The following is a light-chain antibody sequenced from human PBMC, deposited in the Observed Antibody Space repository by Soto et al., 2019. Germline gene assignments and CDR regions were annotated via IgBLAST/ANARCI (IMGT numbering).Light chain of an antibody. J-gene: IGLJ3*02. CDR2: SNH. Sequence: QSVLTQPPSASGTPGQTVTISCSGSSSNIGSNSVNWFQHLPGAVPKLLIFSNHQRPSGVPDRFSGSKSGTSASLAISGLQTEDEADYYCSAWDDGLVVVFGGGPKATVL. CDR3: SAWDDGLVVV. CDR1: SSNIGSNS. V-gene: IGLV1-44*01.